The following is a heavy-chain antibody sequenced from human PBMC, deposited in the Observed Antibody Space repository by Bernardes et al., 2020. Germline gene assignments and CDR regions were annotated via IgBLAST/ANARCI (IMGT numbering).Heavy chain of an antibody. CDR3: ARLHLGELSFMY. CDR2: MNPNSGNT. CDR1: GYTFPNYD. D-gene: IGHD3-16*02. J-gene: IGHJ4*02. Sequence: VQETRKASGYTFPNYDINWVRQATGKELEWMGWMNPNSGNTDYAQKFQGRVTMTRNTSISTAYMELSSLRSEDTAVYYCARLHLGELSFMYWGQGTLVTVSS. V-gene: IGHV1-8*01.